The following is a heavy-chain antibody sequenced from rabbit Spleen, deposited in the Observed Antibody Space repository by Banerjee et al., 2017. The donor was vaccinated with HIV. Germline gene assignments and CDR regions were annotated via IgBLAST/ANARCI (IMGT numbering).Heavy chain of an antibody. CDR2: IVNGDGST. CDR1: GFSFSSNG. V-gene: IGHV1S45*01. D-gene: IGHD3-1*01. CDR3: ARDKELDIWGYEFNL. Sequence: QEQLVESGGGLVKPEGSLTLTCTASGFSFSSNGICWVRQAPGKGLEWIACIVNGDGSTYYASWAKGRFTISKTSSTTVTLKMTSLTAADTATYFCARDKELDIWGYEFNLWGPGTLVTVS. J-gene: IGHJ4*01.